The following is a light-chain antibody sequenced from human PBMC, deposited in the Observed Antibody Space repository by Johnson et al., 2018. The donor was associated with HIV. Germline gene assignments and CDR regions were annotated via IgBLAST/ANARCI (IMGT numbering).Light chain of an antibody. CDR3: GTWDNSLRAGSYVFYV. J-gene: IGLJ1*01. Sequence: QSVLTQPPSVSAAPGQKVTISCSGSSSNIGNNYVSWYQQLPGTAPKLLMYENNKRPSGIPDRFSGSKSGTSATLDITGLQTGDEADYYCGTWDNSLRAGSYVFYVFGTGTKVTVL. CDR2: ENN. V-gene: IGLV1-51*02. CDR1: SSNIGNNY.